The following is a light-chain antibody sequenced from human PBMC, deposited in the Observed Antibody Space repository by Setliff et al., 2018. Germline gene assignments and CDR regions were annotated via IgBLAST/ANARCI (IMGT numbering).Light chain of an antibody. CDR2: DVS. CDR1: SSDVGGYNY. Sequence: QSALAQPASVSGSPGQSITISCTGTSSDVGGYNYVSWYQQHPGKAPKVMIYDVSKRPSGVSNRFSGSKSGNTASLTISGLQAEDEADYYCSSYTSSSPYVFGTGTRSPS. CDR3: SSYTSSSPYV. V-gene: IGLV2-14*03. J-gene: IGLJ1*01.